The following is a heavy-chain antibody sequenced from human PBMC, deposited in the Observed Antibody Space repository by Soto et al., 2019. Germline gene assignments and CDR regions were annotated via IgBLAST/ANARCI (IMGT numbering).Heavy chain of an antibody. J-gene: IGHJ4*02. V-gene: IGHV3-30-3*01. CDR1: GFTFSSYA. CDR3: ARDTGGYYYDSSGPTH. D-gene: IGHD3-22*01. CDR2: ISYDGNNQ. Sequence: GGSLRLSCAASGFTFSSYAMHWVRQAPGKGLEWVAVISYDGNNQFYGDSVKGRFTISRDSSKNMLYLQMNSLRADDTAVYYCARDTGGYYYDSSGPTHWGQGTLVTVSS.